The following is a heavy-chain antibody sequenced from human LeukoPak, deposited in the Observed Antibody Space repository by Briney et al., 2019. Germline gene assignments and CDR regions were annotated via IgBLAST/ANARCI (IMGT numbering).Heavy chain of an antibody. D-gene: IGHD3-10*01. CDR3: AITPGSYHASGPDCYFDF. CDR2: IYYSGST. J-gene: IGHJ2*01. CDR1: GGSISSSSYH. V-gene: IGHV4-39*01. Sequence: PSETLSLTCTVSGGSISSSSYHWGWLRQPPGTGLEWIGSIYYSGSTYYNPSLKSRVTISVDTSKNQFSLKLTSLTAADTAVYHCAITPGSYHASGPDCYFDFWGRGTQVTVSS.